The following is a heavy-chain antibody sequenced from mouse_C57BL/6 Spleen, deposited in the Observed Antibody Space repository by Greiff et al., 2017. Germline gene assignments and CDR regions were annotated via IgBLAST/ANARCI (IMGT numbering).Heavy chain of an antibody. CDR2: IRSKSNNYAT. J-gene: IGHJ3*01. CDR1: GFSFNTYA. D-gene: IGHD3-2*02. V-gene: IGHV10-1*01. CDR3: VRRDSSGYVKFAY. Sequence: EVQLVESGGGLVQPKGSLKLSCAASGFSFNTYAMNWVRQAPGKGLEWVARIRSKSNNYATYYADSVKDRFTISRDDSESMIYLQMNNVKTEDTDMYYCVRRDSSGYVKFAYWGQGTLVTVSA.